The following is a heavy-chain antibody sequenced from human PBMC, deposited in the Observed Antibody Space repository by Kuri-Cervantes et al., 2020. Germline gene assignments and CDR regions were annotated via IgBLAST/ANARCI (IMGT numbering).Heavy chain of an antibody. CDR1: GFTFSSYG. J-gene: IGHJ6*02. CDR2: ISYDGSNK. Sequence: GESLKISCAASGFTFSSYGMHWVRQAPGKGLVWVAVISYDGSNKYYADSVKGRFTISRDNAKNSLHLQMNSLRAEDTALYYCAKEDEVRGHFMVRGWDYYYGMDVWGQGTTVTVSS. CDR3: AKEDEVRGHFMVRGWDYYYGMDV. V-gene: IGHV3-30*18. D-gene: IGHD3-10*01.